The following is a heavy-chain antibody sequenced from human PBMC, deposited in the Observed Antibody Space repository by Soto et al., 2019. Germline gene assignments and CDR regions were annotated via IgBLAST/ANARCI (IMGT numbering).Heavy chain of an antibody. CDR2: MNPNSGNT. J-gene: IGHJ6*02. V-gene: IGHV1-8*01. Sequence: QVQLVQSGAEVKKPGASVKVSCKASGYTFTSYDINWVRQATGQGLEWMGWMNPNSGNTGYAQKFRGRDTTTRNPSLNPAYMELSSLRAEDTAVYYCAREKSFYGMDVWGQGTTVTLSS. CDR3: AREKSFYGMDV. CDR1: GYTFTSYD.